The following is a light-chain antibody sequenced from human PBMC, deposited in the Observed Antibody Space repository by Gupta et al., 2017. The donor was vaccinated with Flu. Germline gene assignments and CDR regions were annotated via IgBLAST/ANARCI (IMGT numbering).Light chain of an antibody. J-gene: IGKJ4*01. V-gene: IGKV3-15*01. CDR3: QQFNNWPPLT. CDR2: GAS. Sequence: ATLSVSTGESATLSCRASQSVSNNVAWYQHKPGQAPRLLIYGASTRDSGVPARFRGSGSGTELTLVISSRQTEDFAVYYCQQFNNWPPLTFGGGTKVEIK. CDR1: QSVSNN.